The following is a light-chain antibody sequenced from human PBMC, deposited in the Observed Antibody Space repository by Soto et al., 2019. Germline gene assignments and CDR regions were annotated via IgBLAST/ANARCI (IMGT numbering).Light chain of an antibody. CDR3: GSWDSSLSADV. V-gene: IGLV1-51*01. J-gene: IGLJ1*01. CDR2: DDD. CDR1: SSNIGGNS. Sequence: VLTQPPSVSAAPGQRVTISCSGSSSNIGGNSVSWYQQLPGTAPKLLIYDDDKRPSGIPDRFSGSKSGTSATLGITGLQTGDEADYYCGSWDSSLSADVFGTGTKVTVL.